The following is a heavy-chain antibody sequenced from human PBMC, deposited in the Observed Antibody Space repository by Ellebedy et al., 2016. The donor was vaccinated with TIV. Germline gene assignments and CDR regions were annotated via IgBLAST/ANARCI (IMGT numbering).Heavy chain of an antibody. J-gene: IGHJ6*02. CDR3: ASGARIVVQYGMDV. D-gene: IGHD6-6*01. Sequence: SETLSLXXTVSGGSISSYYWSWIRQPAGKGLEWIGRIYTSGSTNYNPSLKSRVTMSVDTSKNQFSLKLSSVTAADTAVYYCASGARIVVQYGMDVWGQGTTVTVSS. V-gene: IGHV4-4*07. CDR2: IYTSGST. CDR1: GGSISSYY.